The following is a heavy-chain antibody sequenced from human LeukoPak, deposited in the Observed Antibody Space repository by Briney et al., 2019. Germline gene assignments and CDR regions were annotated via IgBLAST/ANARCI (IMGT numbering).Heavy chain of an antibody. CDR2: INPSGGST. D-gene: IGHD6-6*01. CDR3: ARAGSSSSTGHYFDY. Sequence: ASVKVSCKASGYTFTSYYMHWVRQAPGQGLEWMGIINPSGGSTSYAQKFQGRVTMTRDTSTSTVYMELRSLRSEDTAVYYCARAGSSSSTGHYFDYWGQGTLVTVSS. CDR1: GYTFTSYY. J-gene: IGHJ4*02. V-gene: IGHV1-46*01.